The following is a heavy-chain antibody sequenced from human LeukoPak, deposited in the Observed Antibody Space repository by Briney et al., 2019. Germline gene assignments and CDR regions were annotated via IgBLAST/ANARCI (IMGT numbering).Heavy chain of an antibody. CDR2: IANDGRT. J-gene: IGHJ4*02. Sequence: GGSLRLSCAASGFTVSSNYMSWVRQAPGKGLECVSVIANDGRTYYANSVKGRFTISRDNSKNTLYLQMNSLRAEDTAVYYCARDGFYGSGSCFDYWGQGTLVTVSS. D-gene: IGHD3-10*01. CDR1: GFTVSSNY. V-gene: IGHV3-66*01. CDR3: ARDGFYGSGSCFDY.